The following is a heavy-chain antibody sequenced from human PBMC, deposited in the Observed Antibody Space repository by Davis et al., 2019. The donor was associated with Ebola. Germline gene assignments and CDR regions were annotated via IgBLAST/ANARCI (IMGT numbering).Heavy chain of an antibody. Sequence: SETLSLTCAVSGGSISSSNWCSWVRQPPGKGLEWIGEIYHSGSTNYNPSLKSRVTISVDKSKNQFSLKLSSVTAADTAVYYCARSRAIPYYYYGMDVWGQGTTVTVSS. CDR3: ARSRAIPYYYYGMDV. D-gene: IGHD5-24*01. J-gene: IGHJ6*02. V-gene: IGHV4-4*02. CDR2: IYHSGST. CDR1: GGSISSSNW.